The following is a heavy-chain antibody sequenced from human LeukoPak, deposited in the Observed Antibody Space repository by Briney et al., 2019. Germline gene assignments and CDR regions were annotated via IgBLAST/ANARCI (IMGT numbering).Heavy chain of an antibody. Sequence: PSETLSLTCTVSGGSIRSSYYYWSWIRQPPGKGLEWIGYIYYSGSTYYNPSLKSRVTISVDTSKNQFSLKLSSVTAADTAVYYCASNSGYDSGLLDYWGQGTLVTVSS. CDR3: ASNSGYDSGLLDY. V-gene: IGHV4-30-4*01. J-gene: IGHJ4*02. CDR1: GGSIRSSYYY. D-gene: IGHD5-12*01. CDR2: IYYSGST.